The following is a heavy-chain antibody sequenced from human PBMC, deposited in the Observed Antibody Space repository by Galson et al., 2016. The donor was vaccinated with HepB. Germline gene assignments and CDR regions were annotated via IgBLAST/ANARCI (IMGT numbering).Heavy chain of an antibody. Sequence: SETLSLTCTVSGGSISSSSYYWAWIRQPPGTDLEWIGSIYYSGNTYYNPSLKCRVTISVDMSKNKFSLKLSSVTAADTAVYYCASTLLRRDGYNLPRTYLYFDLCGRGTLVTVSS. V-gene: IGHV4-39*01. J-gene: IGHJ2*01. D-gene: IGHD5-24*01. CDR3: ASTLLRRDGYNLPRTYLYFDL. CDR2: IYYSGNT. CDR1: GGSISSSSYY.